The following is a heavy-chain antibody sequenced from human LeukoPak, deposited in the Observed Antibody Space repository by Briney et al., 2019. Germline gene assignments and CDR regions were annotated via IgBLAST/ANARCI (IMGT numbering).Heavy chain of an antibody. D-gene: IGHD1-26*01. Sequence: PSETLSLTCTVSGGSISSSSYYWGWIRQPPGKGLEWIGSIYYSGSTYYNPSLKSRVTISVDTSKNQFSLKLSSVTAADTAVYYCARRRTRLSGPFDYWGLGTLVTVSS. CDR1: GGSISSSSYY. V-gene: IGHV4-39*01. CDR3: ARRRTRLSGPFDY. CDR2: IYYSGST. J-gene: IGHJ4*02.